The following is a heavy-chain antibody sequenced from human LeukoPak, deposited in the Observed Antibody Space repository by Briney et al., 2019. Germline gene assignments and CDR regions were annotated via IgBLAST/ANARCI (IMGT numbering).Heavy chain of an antibody. Sequence: GGSLRLSCAASGFTFIDYDMHWVRQVIGKGLEWVSAIGIRGDTHYSGSVKGRFTISRENAESSLYLQMNSLRAEDTAVYYCARGGVQVSGIDEFDYWGQGTLVTVSS. CDR2: IGIRGDT. V-gene: IGHV3-13*01. D-gene: IGHD6-19*01. J-gene: IGHJ4*02. CDR3: ARGGVQVSGIDEFDY. CDR1: GFTFIDYD.